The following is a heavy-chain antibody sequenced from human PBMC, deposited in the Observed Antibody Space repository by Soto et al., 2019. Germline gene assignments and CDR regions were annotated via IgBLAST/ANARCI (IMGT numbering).Heavy chain of an antibody. J-gene: IGHJ4*02. CDR2: IYWNDDK. V-gene: IGHV2-5*01. D-gene: IGHD1-26*01. CDR1: GFSLSTSGVG. CDR3: AHKEKRSYYRQLIFDY. Sequence: QITLKESGPTLVKPTQTLTLTCTFSGFSLSTSGVGVGWIRQPPGKALEWLALIYWNDDKRYSPSLKSRLTITKYTSKNQVVLTMTNMDPVDTATYYCAHKEKRSYYRQLIFDYWGQGTLVTVSS.